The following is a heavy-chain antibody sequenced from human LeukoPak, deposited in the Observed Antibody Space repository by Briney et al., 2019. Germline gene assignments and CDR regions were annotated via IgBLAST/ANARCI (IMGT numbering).Heavy chain of an antibody. D-gene: IGHD3-22*01. J-gene: IGHJ5*02. V-gene: IGHV3-23*01. Sequence: GGSLRLSCAASGFTFSSYAMSWVRQAPGKGPECVSLITGSGGNTYHADSVKGRFTISRDNSKNTLYLQMNSLRAEDTAVYYCAKGVMSSGYYKYNWFDPWGQGTLVTVSS. CDR3: AKGVMSSGYYKYNWFDP. CDR2: ITGSGGNT. CDR1: GFTFSSYA.